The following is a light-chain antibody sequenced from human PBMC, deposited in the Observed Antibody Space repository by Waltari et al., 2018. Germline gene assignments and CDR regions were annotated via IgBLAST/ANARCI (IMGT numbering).Light chain of an antibody. V-gene: IGLV2-14*01. J-gene: IGLJ3*02. Sequence: QSALTQPTSVSGSPGQSITISCTGTSRDVGFYNYVSWYQQYPGKVPQLLVYDVSDRPSVVSSRFSGSKPGHTASLTISGLQADDEADYYCNSYTGSSSWVFGGGTKVTVL. CDR2: DVS. CDR3: NSYTGSSSWV. CDR1: SRDVGFYNY.